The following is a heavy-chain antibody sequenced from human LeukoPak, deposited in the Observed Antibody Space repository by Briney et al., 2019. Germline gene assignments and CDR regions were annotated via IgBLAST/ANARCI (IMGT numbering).Heavy chain of an antibody. J-gene: IGHJ6*02. CDR3: AGDVGATGYYYYYGMDV. D-gene: IGHD1-26*01. CDR1: GYTFTSYY. Sequence: ASVKVSCKASGYTFTSYYMHWVRQAPGQGLEWMGIINPSGGSTSYAQKFQGRVTMTRDTSTSTVYMELSSLRSEDTAVYYCAGDVGATGYYYYYGMDVWGQGTTVTVSS. CDR2: INPSGGST. V-gene: IGHV1-46*01.